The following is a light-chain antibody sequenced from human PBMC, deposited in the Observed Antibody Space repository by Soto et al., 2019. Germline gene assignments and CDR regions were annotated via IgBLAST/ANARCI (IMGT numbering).Light chain of an antibody. J-gene: IGLJ1*01. Sequence: QSVLTQPASVSGSPGQSITISCTGTSSDVGGYNYVSWYQQHPGEAPKLMIYDVSNRPSGVSNRFSGSKSGNTASLTISGLQAEDEADYYRSSYTSSSTYVFGTGTKVTVL. V-gene: IGLV2-14*01. CDR1: SSDVGGYNY. CDR3: SSYTSSSTYV. CDR2: DVS.